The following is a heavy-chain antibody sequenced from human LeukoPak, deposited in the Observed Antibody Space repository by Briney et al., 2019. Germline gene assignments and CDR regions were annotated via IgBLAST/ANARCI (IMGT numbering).Heavy chain of an antibody. D-gene: IGHD1-7*01. J-gene: IGHJ4*02. CDR3: ATSRTFDY. CDR1: GFIFSNYW. V-gene: IGHV3-7*01. Sequence: PGGSLRLSCAASGFIFSNYWMGWVRQAPGKRPEWVANMSKDGSEKYYADSVKGRFTISRDNAENSLYLQMNSLRAEDTAVYYCATSRTFDYWGQGTLVTVSS. CDR2: MSKDGSEK.